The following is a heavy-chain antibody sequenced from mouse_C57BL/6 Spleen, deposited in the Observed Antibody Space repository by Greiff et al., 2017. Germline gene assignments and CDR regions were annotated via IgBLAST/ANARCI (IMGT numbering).Heavy chain of an antibody. J-gene: IGHJ2*01. CDR3: ARSYY. CDR1: GYSFTGYY. Sequence: EVQLQQSGPELVKPGASVKISCKASGYSFTGYYMNWVKQSPEKSLEWIGEINLSTGGTTYNQKFKAKATLTVDKYSSTAYMQLKSLTAEDAAVYYCARSYYWGQGTTLTVSS. CDR2: INLSTGGT. V-gene: IGHV1-42*01.